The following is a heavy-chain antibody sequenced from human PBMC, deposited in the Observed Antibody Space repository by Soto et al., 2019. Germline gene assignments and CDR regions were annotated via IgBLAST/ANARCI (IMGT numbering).Heavy chain of an antibody. CDR2: INPNSGGT. CDR1: GYTFTGYY. Sequence: VASVTVSCKASGYTFTGYYMHWVRQAPGQGLEWMGWINPNSGGTNYAQKFQGWVTMTRDTSISTAYMELSRLRSDDTAVYYCARAKRVTMVRGVPYGGRDVWGQGTTVTVSS. J-gene: IGHJ6*02. V-gene: IGHV1-2*04. CDR3: ARAKRVTMVRGVPYGGRDV. D-gene: IGHD3-10*01.